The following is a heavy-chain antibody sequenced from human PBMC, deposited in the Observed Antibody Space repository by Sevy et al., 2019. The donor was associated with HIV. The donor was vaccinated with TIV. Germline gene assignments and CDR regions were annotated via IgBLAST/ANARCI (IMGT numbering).Heavy chain of an antibody. Sequence: GGSLRLSCAASGFSFNTHAMHWVRQAPGKGLDWVALISFDGSAKYYADSVKGRFTVSRDDSKNTLYLQMNSLRPEDSAVYYCAREWGHSGAWTAGKYWGQGTQVTVSS. CDR2: ISFDGSAK. CDR1: GFSFNTHA. J-gene: IGHJ4*02. CDR3: AREWGHSGAWTAGKY. D-gene: IGHD5-18*01. V-gene: IGHV3-30-3*01.